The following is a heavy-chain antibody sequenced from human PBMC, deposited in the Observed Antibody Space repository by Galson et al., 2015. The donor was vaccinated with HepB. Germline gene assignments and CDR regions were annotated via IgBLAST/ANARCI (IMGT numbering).Heavy chain of an antibody. CDR2: VKQDGGEK. J-gene: IGHJ4*02. CDR3: AGAGGFLVRS. CDR1: GFTFSSYW. V-gene: IGHV3-7*03. D-gene: IGHD1-26*01. Sequence: SLRLSCAASGFTFSSYWMTWIRQAPGKGLEWVANVKQDGGEKYYMDSVKGRFTISRDNAKNSLYLQMNSLRAEDTAVYYCAGAGGFLVRSWGQGTLVTVSS.